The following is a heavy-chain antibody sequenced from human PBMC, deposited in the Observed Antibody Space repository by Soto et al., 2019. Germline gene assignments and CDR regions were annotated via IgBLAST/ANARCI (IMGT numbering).Heavy chain of an antibody. CDR1: GGSFSGYY. CDR3: ARGSGIAVAGTGYYYGMDV. V-gene: IGHV4-34*01. CDR2: INHSGST. J-gene: IGHJ6*02. D-gene: IGHD6-19*01. Sequence: SETLSLTCAVYGGSFSGYYWSWIRQPPGKGLEWIGEINHSGSTNYNPSLKSRVTISVDTSKNQFSLKLSSVTAADTAVYYCARGSGIAVAGTGYYYGMDVWGQGTTVTVSS.